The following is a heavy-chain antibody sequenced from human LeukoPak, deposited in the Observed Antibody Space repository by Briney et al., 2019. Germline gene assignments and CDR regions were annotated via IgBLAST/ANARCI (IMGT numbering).Heavy chain of an antibody. CDR3: AKEGSSGWVYYYYYGMDV. CDR1: GFTFSSYA. CDR2: ISGSGGNT. D-gene: IGHD6-19*01. Sequence: PGGSLRLSCAASGFTFSSYAMSWVRQAPGRGLEWVSAISGSGGNTYYADSVKGRFTISRDNSKNTLYLQMNSLRAEDTAVYYCAKEGSSGWVYYYYYGMDVWGQGTTVTVSS. J-gene: IGHJ6*02. V-gene: IGHV3-23*01.